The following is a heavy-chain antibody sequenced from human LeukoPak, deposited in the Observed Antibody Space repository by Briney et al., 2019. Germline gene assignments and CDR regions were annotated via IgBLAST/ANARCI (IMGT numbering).Heavy chain of an antibody. D-gene: IGHD6-13*01. V-gene: IGHV1-8*03. CDR2: MNPNSGNT. CDR1: GYTFTSYD. J-gene: IGHJ4*02. CDR3: ARGEQLVRVVFYYFDY. Sequence: GASVKVSCKASGYTFTSYDINWVRQATGQGLEWMGWMNPNSGNTGYAQKFQGRVTITRNTSISTAYMELSSLRSEDTAVYYCARGEQLVRVVFYYFDYWGQGTLVTVSS.